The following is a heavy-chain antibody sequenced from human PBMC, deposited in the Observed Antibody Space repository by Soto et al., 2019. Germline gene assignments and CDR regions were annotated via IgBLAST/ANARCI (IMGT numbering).Heavy chain of an antibody. CDR3: ARHGSYYDSSGYYYYGMDV. J-gene: IGHJ6*02. Sequence: GESLKISCKGSGYSFTSYWIGWVRQMPGKGLEWMGIIYPGDSDTRYSPSFQGQVTISAYKSISTAYLQWSSLKASDTAMYYCARHGSYYDSSGYYYYGMDVWCQGTTVTVSS. CDR1: GYSFTSYW. V-gene: IGHV5-51*01. D-gene: IGHD3-22*01. CDR2: IYPGDSDT.